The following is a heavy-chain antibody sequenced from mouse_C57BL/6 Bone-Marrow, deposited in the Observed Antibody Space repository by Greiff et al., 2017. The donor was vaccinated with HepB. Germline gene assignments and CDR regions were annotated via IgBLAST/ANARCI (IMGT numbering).Heavy chain of an antibody. CDR3: ASLRYAY. CDR1: GFSLTSYG. J-gene: IGHJ3*01. V-gene: IGHV2-6*01. CDR2: IWGVGST. Sequence: QVQLKESGPGLVAPSQSLSITCTVSGFSLTSYGVDWVRQSPGKGLEWLGVIWGVGSTNYNSALKSILSISKDNSKSQVFLKMNSLQTDDTAMYYCASLRYAYWGQGTLVTVSA. D-gene: IGHD1-1*01.